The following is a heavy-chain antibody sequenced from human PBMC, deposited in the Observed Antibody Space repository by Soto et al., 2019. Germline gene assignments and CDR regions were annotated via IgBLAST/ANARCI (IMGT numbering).Heavy chain of an antibody. V-gene: IGHV4-31*03. CDR3: ARNYSNSKVYSY. J-gene: IGHJ4*02. CDR2: INYSGST. CDR1: GGSINGGGYY. D-gene: IGHD3-22*01. Sequence: SVTLSLTCTVSGGSINGGGYYWSWIRQHPGKSLEWIGYINYSGSTNYNPSLKSRVIISRDTSKNQLSLNLSSLTAADTAIYYCARNYSNSKVYSYWGKRHLVIFSS.